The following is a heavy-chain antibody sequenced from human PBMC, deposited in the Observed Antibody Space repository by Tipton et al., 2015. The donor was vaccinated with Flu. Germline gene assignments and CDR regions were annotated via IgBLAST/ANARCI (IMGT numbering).Heavy chain of an antibody. Sequence: LRLSCTVSGGSISSGSYYWSWIRQPAVKGLEWSGRIYTSGSTNYNPSLKSRVTISVDTSKNQFSLKLSSVTAADTAVYYCATLTGPYGYFDYWGQGTLVTVSS. V-gene: IGHV4-61*02. D-gene: IGHD3-9*01. CDR1: GGSISSGSYY. CDR3: ATLTGPYGYFDY. CDR2: IYTSGST. J-gene: IGHJ4*02.